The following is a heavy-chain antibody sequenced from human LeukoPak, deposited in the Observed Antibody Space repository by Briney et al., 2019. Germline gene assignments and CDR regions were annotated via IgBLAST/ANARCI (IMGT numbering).Heavy chain of an antibody. CDR3: ARRYSSSSYNWFDP. V-gene: IGHV4-34*01. J-gene: IGHJ5*02. Sequence: SETLSLTCAVYGGSFSGYYWSWIRQPPGKGLEWIGEISHSGSTNYNPSLKSRVTISVDTSKNQFSLKLSSVTAADTAVYYCARRYSSSSYNWFDPWGQGTLVTVSS. CDR2: ISHSGST. CDR1: GGSFSGYY. D-gene: IGHD6-13*01.